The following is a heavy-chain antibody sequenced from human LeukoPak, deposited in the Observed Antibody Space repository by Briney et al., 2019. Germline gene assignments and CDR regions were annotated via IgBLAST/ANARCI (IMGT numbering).Heavy chain of an antibody. CDR3: ARSGGSGSYSNYYMDV. CDR1: GGSISSYY. J-gene: IGHJ6*03. Sequence: PSETLSLTCTVSGGSISSYYWGWIRQPPGKGLEWIGYIYYSGSTNYNPSLKSRVTISVDTSKNQFSLKLSSVTAADTAVYYCARSGGSGSYSNYYMDVWGKGTTVTVSS. V-gene: IGHV4-59*01. D-gene: IGHD3-10*01. CDR2: IYYSGST.